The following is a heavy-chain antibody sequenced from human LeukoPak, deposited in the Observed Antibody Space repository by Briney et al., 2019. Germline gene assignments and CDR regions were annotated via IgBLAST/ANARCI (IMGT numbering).Heavy chain of an antibody. D-gene: IGHD4-17*01. CDR3: ARVGYGDYSFEY. CDR2: ISAYTGNT. J-gene: IGHJ4*02. CDR1: GYTFTSYS. V-gene: IGHV1-18*01. Sequence: ASVKVSCKPSGYTFTSYSITWVRQAPGQGSEWMGWISAYTGNTNYAQKLQGRVTMTTDTSTSTAYMELRSLRSDDTAVYYCARVGYGDYSFEYWGQGTLVTVSS.